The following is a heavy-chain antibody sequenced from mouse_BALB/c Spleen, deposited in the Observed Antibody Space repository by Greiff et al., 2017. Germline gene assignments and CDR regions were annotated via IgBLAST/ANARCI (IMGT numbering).Heavy chain of an antibody. J-gene: IGHJ4*01. CDR1: GFTFSSFG. CDR3: ARGEDAMDY. Sequence: EVKLMESGGGLVQPGGSRKLSCAASGFTFSSFGMHWVRQAPEKGLEWVAYISSGSSTIYYADTVKGRFTISRDNPKNTLFLQMTSLRSEDTAMYYCARGEDAMDYWGQGTSVTVSS. CDR2: ISSGSSTI. V-gene: IGHV5-17*02.